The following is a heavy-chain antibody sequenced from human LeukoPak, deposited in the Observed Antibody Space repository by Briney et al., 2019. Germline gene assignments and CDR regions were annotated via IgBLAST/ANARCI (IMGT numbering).Heavy chain of an antibody. CDR2: ISGSGGST. CDR1: GFTFSSYA. Sequence: PGGSLRLSCAASGFTFSSYAMSWVRQAPGKGLDWVSAISGSGGSTYYADSVKGRFTISRDNSKNTLYLQMNSLRAEDTAVYYCVSKYSSGLYWGQGTLVTVSS. CDR3: VSKYSSGLY. D-gene: IGHD6-19*01. J-gene: IGHJ4*02. V-gene: IGHV3-23*01.